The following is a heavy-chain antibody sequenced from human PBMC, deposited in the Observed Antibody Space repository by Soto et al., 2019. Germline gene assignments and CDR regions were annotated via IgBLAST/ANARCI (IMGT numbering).Heavy chain of an antibody. CDR1: GYIFVNYG. CDR2: ISPYTGNT. V-gene: IGHV1-18*01. D-gene: IGHD3-16*01. CDR3: VMVDNYVTPTPQDV. J-gene: IGHJ6*02. Sequence: QVQLVQSGDEVKKPGASVKVSCKASGYIFVNYGIAWVRQAPGQGLEWMGWISPYTGNTHSASKAQGRLTMSTXTXASTAYMDLGSLTSDDTAVYYCVMVDNYVTPTPQDVWGQGTTVTVSS.